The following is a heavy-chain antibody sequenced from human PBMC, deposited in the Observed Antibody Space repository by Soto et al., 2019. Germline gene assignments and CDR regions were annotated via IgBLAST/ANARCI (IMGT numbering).Heavy chain of an antibody. CDR2: IIPIFGTA. Sequence: SVKVSCKASGGTFSSYAISWVRQAPGQGLEWMGGIIPIFGTANYAQKFQGRVTITADESTSTAYMELSSLRSEDTAVYYCARDLNRGRSGYYSMDVWGQGTTVTVSS. V-gene: IGHV1-69*13. CDR3: ARDLNRGRSGYYSMDV. J-gene: IGHJ6*02. CDR1: GGTFSSYA.